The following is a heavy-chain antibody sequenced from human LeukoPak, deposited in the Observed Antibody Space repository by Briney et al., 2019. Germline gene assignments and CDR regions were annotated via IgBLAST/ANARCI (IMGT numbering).Heavy chain of an antibody. J-gene: IGHJ4*02. V-gene: IGHV3-7*01. CDR2: IKQDGSEK. Sequence: GGSLRLSCAASGFTFSSYWMSWVREAPGKGLERVANIKQDGSEKYYVDSVKGRFTISRDNAKNSLYLQMNSLRAEDTAVYYCARDPIAAAGTFDYWGQGTLVTVSS. D-gene: IGHD6-13*01. CDR3: ARDPIAAAGTFDY. CDR1: GFTFSSYW.